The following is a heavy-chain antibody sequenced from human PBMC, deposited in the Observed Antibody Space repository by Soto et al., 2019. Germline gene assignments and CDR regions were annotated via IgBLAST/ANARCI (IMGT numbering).Heavy chain of an antibody. Sequence: GASVKVSCKASGGTFSSYTISWVRQAPGQGLEWMGRIIPILGIANYAQKFQGRVTITADKSTSTAYMELSSLRSEDTAVYYCARDRVSRYFDWLPRDPPSNCFDPWGQGTLVTVSS. D-gene: IGHD3-9*01. V-gene: IGHV1-69*04. CDR2: IIPILGIA. CDR3: ARDRVSRYFDWLPRDPPSNCFDP. CDR1: GGTFSSYT. J-gene: IGHJ5*02.